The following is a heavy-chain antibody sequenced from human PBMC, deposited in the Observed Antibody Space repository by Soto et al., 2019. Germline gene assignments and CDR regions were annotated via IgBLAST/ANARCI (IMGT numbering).Heavy chain of an antibody. CDR3: ATQRSGSLDY. CDR2: IYYSGST. V-gene: IGHV4-59*08. CDR1: GGSISSYY. Sequence: SETLSLTCTVSGGSISSYYWSWIRQPPGKGLEWIGYIYYSGSTNYNPSLRCRVTISVDTSKNQFSLKLSSVTAADTAVYYCATQRSGSLDYWGQGTLVTVSS. J-gene: IGHJ4*02. D-gene: IGHD1-26*01.